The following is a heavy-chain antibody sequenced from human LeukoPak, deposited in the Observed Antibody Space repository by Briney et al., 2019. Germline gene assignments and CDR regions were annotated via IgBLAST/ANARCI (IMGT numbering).Heavy chain of an antibody. J-gene: IGHJ5*02. CDR1: GGSISSSSYY. CDR3: ARHGPLLLWSTPFDP. V-gene: IGHV4-39*01. Sequence: PSETLSLTCTVSGGSISSSSYYWGWIRQPPGKGLEWIGSIYYSGSTYYNPSLKSRVTISVDTSKNQFSLKLSSVTAADTAVYYCARHGPLLLWSTPFDPWGQGTLVTVSS. D-gene: IGHD3-10*01. CDR2: IYYSGST.